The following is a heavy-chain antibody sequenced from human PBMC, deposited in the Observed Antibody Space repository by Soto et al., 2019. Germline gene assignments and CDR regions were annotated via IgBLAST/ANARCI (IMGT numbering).Heavy chain of an antibody. Sequence: QVQLVQSGAEVKKPGASVKVSCQASGYTFTSYGISWVRQAHGQGLEWMGWISSYNGNTNYAQKLQGRVTMTTDTSTDIAYMELRRLTSDDTAVYYCAGEPGRRDSKGGSRFDPWGQGSLVTVSS. V-gene: IGHV1-18*01. J-gene: IGHJ5*02. CDR2: ISSYNGNT. D-gene: IGHD2-21*02. CDR3: AGEPGRRDSKGGSRFDP. CDR1: GYTFTSYG.